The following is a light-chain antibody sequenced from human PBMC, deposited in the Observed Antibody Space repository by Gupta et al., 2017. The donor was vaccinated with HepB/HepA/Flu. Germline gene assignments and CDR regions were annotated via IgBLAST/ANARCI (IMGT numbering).Light chain of an antibody. Sequence: EIVMTHSPATLSVSPGERATLSCRASQSVSSNLVWYQQKPGQAPRLLIYGASNRATGIPDRFSGSGYGREFTLTISSRQCEDFAVYYCQQDNNLGTFGQGTKVEIK. V-gene: IGKV3-15*01. CDR3: QQDNNLGT. CDR1: QSVSSN. CDR2: GAS. J-gene: IGKJ1*01.